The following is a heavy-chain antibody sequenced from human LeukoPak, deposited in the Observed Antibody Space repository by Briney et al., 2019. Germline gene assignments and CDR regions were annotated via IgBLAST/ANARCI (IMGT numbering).Heavy chain of an antibody. CDR1: AYTFTSYD. V-gene: IGHV1-8*01. CDR2: MNLTGSNT. Sequence: GASVTVTFKCSAYTFTSYDFNWVRQPKAPGMERMGCMNLTGSNTGYAKKFQGRVTMTRNTSIRNTYMELSSLRSEDTAVYYCARGLRITIFGVVIISAFDIWGQGTMVTVSS. CDR3: ARGLRITIFGVVIISAFDI. J-gene: IGHJ3*02. D-gene: IGHD3-3*01.